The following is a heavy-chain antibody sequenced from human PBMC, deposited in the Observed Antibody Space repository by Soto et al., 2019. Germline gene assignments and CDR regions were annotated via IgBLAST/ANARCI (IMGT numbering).Heavy chain of an antibody. D-gene: IGHD3-10*01. J-gene: IGHJ4*02. V-gene: IGHV1-18*01. CDR3: ARDKGDGSRSYYGY. Sequence: QVQLVQSGAEVKKPGASVKVSCKASGYTFSSYGISWVRQAPGQGLEWMGWISAYNGNTNYAQKLQGRVTMTTDTSTSTAYMDLRSLRSDDTAIYYCARDKGDGSRSYYGYWGQGTLVTVSS. CDR1: GYTFSSYG. CDR2: ISAYNGNT.